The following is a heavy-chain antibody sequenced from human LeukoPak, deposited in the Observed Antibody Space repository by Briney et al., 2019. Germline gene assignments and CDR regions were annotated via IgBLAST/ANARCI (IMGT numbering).Heavy chain of an antibody. J-gene: IGHJ4*02. V-gene: IGHV3-33*08. Sequence: GGSLRLSCAASGFTFSSYAMHWVRQAPGKGLEWVAVIWYDGSNKYYADSVKGRFTISRDNSKNTLYLQMNSLRAEDTAVYYCARAKNVDTPYDSWGQGTLVTVSS. CDR3: ARAKNVDTPYDS. CDR2: IWYDGSNK. D-gene: IGHD5-18*01. CDR1: GFTFSSYA.